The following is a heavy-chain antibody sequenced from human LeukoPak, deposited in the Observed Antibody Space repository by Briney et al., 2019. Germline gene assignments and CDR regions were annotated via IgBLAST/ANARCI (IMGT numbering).Heavy chain of an antibody. CDR3: ARVLRITMVRGSPPPQFDY. CDR1: GGTFSSYA. V-gene: IGHV1-2*02. Sequence: ASVKVSCKASGGTFSSYAISWVRQAPGQGREWMGWINPNSGGTNYAQKFQGRVTMTRDTSISTAYMELSRLRSDDTAVYYCARVLRITMVRGSPPPQFDYWGQGTLVTVSS. J-gene: IGHJ4*02. D-gene: IGHD3-10*01. CDR2: INPNSGGT.